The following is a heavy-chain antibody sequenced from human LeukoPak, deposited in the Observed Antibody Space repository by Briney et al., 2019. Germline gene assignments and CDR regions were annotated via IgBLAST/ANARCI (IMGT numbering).Heavy chain of an antibody. CDR1: GYSISSGYY. J-gene: IGHJ3*02. CDR3: ARTHSLKYCSSTSCNNGAFDI. D-gene: IGHD2-2*02. Sequence: SETLSLTCTVSGYSISSGYYWGWIRQPPGKGLEWIGSIYHSGSTYYNPSLKSRVTISVDTSKNQFSLKLSSVTAADTAVYYCARTHSLKYCSSTSCNNGAFDIWGQGTMVTVSS. V-gene: IGHV4-38-2*02. CDR2: IYHSGST.